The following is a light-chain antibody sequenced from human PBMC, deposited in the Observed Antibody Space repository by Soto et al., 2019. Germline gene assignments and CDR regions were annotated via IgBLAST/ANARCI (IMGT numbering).Light chain of an antibody. CDR3: HQFATSRK. J-gene: IGKJ1*01. CDR1: QSLISSF. CDR2: GAS. Sequence: EIVLTPSPGTLSLSPVQIANLHFMSSQSLISSFLAWYQQKPGQAPRLLIYGASSRAAGVPDRFSGSWSGTDFALTISSLEPEDFAVYFCHQFATSRKFGQGTKGAIK. V-gene: IGKV3-20*01.